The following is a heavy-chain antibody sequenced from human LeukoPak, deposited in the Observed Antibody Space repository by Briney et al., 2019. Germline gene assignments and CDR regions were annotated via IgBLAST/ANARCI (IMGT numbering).Heavy chain of an antibody. D-gene: IGHD6-19*01. Sequence: TASETLSLTCTVSGGSISSSSYYWGWIRQPPGKGLEWIGSIYYSGNTYYNPSLKSRVTISVDTSKNQFSLKLSSVTAADTAVYYCARYIAVAGTLDYWGQGTLVTVSS. CDR2: IYYSGNT. CDR1: GGSISSSSYY. V-gene: IGHV4-39*01. CDR3: ARYIAVAGTLDY. J-gene: IGHJ4*02.